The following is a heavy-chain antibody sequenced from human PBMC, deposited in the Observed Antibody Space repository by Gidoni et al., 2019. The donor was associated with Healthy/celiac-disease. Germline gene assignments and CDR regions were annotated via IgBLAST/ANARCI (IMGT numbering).Heavy chain of an antibody. Sequence: QVQLQESGPGLVKPSETLSLTCTVSGGSISSYYWSWIRQPPGKGLEWIGYIYYSGSTNYNPSLKSRVTISVDTSKNQFSLKLSSVTAADTAVYYCARDRGELSLGYFDYWGQGTLVTVSS. CDR3: ARDRGELSLGYFDY. CDR2: IYYSGST. D-gene: IGHD3-16*02. CDR1: GGSISSYY. V-gene: IGHV4-59*01. J-gene: IGHJ4*02.